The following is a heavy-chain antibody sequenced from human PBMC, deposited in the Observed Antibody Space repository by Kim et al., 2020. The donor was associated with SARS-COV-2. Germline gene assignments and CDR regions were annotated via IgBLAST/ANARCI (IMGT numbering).Heavy chain of an antibody. CDR3: SRNLGSGAYYYYYGMDV. Sequence: GGSLRLSCAASGFTFDDYAMHWVRQAPGKGLEWVSGISWNSGSIGYADSVKGRFTISRDNAKNSLYLQMNSLRAEDTALYYCSRNLGSGAYYYYYGMDVWGQGTTVTVSS. J-gene: IGHJ6*02. D-gene: IGHD3-10*01. V-gene: IGHV3-9*01. CDR2: ISWNSGSI. CDR1: GFTFDDYA.